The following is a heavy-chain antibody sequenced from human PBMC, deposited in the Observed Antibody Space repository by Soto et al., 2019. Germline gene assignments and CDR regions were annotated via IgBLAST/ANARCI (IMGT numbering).Heavy chain of an antibody. CDR1: GFTFSSYA. J-gene: IGHJ4*02. D-gene: IGHD3-3*01. CDR3: ANDHYYDFWSGSTENFDY. CDR2: ISGSGGST. V-gene: IGHV3-23*01. Sequence: GGSLRLSCAASGFTFSSYAMSWVRQAPGKGLEWVSAISGSGGSTYYADSVKGRFTISRDNSKNTLYLQMNSLRAEDTAVYYCANDHYYDFWSGSTENFDYWGQGTLVTVSS.